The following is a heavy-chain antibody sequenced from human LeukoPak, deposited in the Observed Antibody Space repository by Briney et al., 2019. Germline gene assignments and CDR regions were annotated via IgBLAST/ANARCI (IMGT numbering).Heavy chain of an antibody. CDR3: ARDGYDFWSGYTTRPYYYGMDV. CDR2: ISYDGSNK. D-gene: IGHD3-3*01. CDR1: GFTFSSYA. Sequence: GGPLRLSCAASGFTFSSYAMHWVRQAPGKGLEWVAVISYDGSNKYYADSVKGRFTISRDNSKNTLYLQMNSLRAEDTAVYYCARDGYDFWSGYTTRPYYYGMDVWGQGTTVTVSS. V-gene: IGHV3-30-3*01. J-gene: IGHJ6*02.